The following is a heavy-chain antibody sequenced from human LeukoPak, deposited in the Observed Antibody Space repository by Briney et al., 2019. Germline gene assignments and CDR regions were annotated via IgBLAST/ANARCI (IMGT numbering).Heavy chain of an antibody. V-gene: IGHV3-21*01. CDR3: ARGNGGWFDY. J-gene: IGHJ4*02. Sequence: GGSLTLSCAASGFTFSSYSMNWVRQAPGKGLEWVSSISSSSSYIYYADSVKGRFTISRDNAKNSLYLQMNSLRAEDTAVYYCARGNGGWFDYWGQGTLVTVSS. CDR2: ISSSSSYI. CDR1: GFTFSSYS. D-gene: IGHD6-19*01.